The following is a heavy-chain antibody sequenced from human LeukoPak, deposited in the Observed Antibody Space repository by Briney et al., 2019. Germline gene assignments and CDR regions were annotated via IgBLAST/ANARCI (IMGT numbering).Heavy chain of an antibody. CDR2: IYSGGST. Sequence: GGSLRLSCAASGFIVSGNYMSWVRQSPGKGLEWVSVIYSGGSTYYADSVKGRFTISRDNSKNTLYLQMNSLRAEDTAVYYCARSLAAAGPYYYYYYMDVWGKGTTVTVSS. CDR3: ARSLAAAGPYYYYYYMDV. CDR1: GFIVSGNY. V-gene: IGHV3-53*01. J-gene: IGHJ6*03. D-gene: IGHD6-13*01.